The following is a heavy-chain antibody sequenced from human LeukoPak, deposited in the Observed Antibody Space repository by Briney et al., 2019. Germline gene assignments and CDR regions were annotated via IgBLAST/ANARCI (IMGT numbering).Heavy chain of an antibody. CDR1: GGSFSGYY. V-gene: IGHV4-34*01. CDR2: INHSGST. CDR3: ARGYGSGSYYNRPYYYMDV. J-gene: IGHJ6*03. Sequence: SETLSLTCAVYGGSFSGYYWSWLRQPPGKGLEWVGEINHSGSTNYNPSLKSRVTISVDTSKNQFSLKLSSVTAADTAVYYCARGYGSGSYYNRPYYYMDVWGKGTTVTVSS. D-gene: IGHD3-10*01.